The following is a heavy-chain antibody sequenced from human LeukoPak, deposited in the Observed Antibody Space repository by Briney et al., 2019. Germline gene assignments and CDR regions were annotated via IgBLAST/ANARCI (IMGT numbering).Heavy chain of an antibody. Sequence: SETLSLTCTVSGGSISSGGYYWSWIRQHPGKGLEWIGYIYYSGSTYYNPSLKSRVTVSVDTSKNQFSLKLSSVTAADTAVYYCARDGYGSGSYNWFDPWGQGTLVTVSS. J-gene: IGHJ5*02. CDR3: ARDGYGSGSYNWFDP. CDR1: GGSISSGGYY. CDR2: IYYSGST. D-gene: IGHD3-10*01. V-gene: IGHV4-31*03.